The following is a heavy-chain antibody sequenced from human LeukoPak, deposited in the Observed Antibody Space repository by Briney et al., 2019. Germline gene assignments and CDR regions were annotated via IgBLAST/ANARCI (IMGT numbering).Heavy chain of an antibody. CDR1: GYSFTSYW. V-gene: IGHV5-51*01. CDR3: ASPVYAFPDDYVWGSYPLY. J-gene: IGHJ4*02. Sequence: GESLKISCKGSGYSFTSYWIGWVRQMPGKGLEWMGIIYPGDSDTRYSPSFQGQVTISADKSISTAYLQWSSLKASDTAMYYCASPVYAFPDDYVWGSYPLYWGQGTLVTVSS. CDR2: IYPGDSDT. D-gene: IGHD3-16*02.